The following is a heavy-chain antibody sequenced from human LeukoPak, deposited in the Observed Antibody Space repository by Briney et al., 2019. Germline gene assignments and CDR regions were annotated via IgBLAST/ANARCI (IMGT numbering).Heavy chain of an antibody. CDR1: GYTFTSYG. CDR2: ISAYNGNT. CDR3: ARGLKANLEWLTAFSAFDI. D-gene: IGHD6-19*01. Sequence: ASVRVSCKTSGYTFTSYGISWVRQAPGQGLECMGWISAYNGNTNYAQKVQGRVTMTTDTSTSTAYMELRSLRSDDTAVYYCARGLKANLEWLTAFSAFDIWGQGTMVTVSS. J-gene: IGHJ3*02. V-gene: IGHV1-18*01.